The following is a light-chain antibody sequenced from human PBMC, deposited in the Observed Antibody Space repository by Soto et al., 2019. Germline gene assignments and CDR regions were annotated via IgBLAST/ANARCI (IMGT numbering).Light chain of an antibody. Sequence: ETLMTQSPATLSVSPGERATLSCRASQSVNNNLAWYQQKLGQAPRVLIYGPSTRATGIPARFTGSGSGTEFILTITSLQSEDSAVYYCQEYNTWPWTFGQGTKVEFK. V-gene: IGKV3-15*01. J-gene: IGKJ1*01. CDR1: QSVNNN. CDR2: GPS. CDR3: QEYNTWPWT.